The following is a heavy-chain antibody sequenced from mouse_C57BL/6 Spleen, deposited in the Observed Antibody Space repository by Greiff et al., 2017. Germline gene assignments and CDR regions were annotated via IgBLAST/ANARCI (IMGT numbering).Heavy chain of an antibody. CDR3: ARIDYDYDKKAWFAY. V-gene: IGHV8-8*01. CDR1: GFSLSTFGMG. D-gene: IGHD2-4*01. Sequence: QVTLKVSGPGILQPSQTLSLTCSFSGFSLSTFGMGVGWIRQPSGKGLEWLAHIWWDDDKYYNPALKSRLTISKVTSKNQLFLKIANVDTADTATYYCARIDYDYDKKAWFAYWGQGTLVTVSA. CDR2: IWWDDDK. J-gene: IGHJ3*01.